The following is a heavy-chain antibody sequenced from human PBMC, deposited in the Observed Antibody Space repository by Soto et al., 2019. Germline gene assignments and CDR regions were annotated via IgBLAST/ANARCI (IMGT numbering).Heavy chain of an antibody. CDR2: IYYSGST. D-gene: IGHD2-21*02. J-gene: IGHJ5*02. CDR3: ASVVVTAWGNWFDP. CDR1: GYSISGSSW. Sequence: SETLSLTCAVSGYSISGSSWWGWIRQPPGKGLEWIGYIYYSGSTYYNPSLKSRVTMSVDTSKNQFSLKLNSVTAVDTAVYCCASVVVTAWGNWFDPWGQGTLVTVSS. V-gene: IGHV4-28*01.